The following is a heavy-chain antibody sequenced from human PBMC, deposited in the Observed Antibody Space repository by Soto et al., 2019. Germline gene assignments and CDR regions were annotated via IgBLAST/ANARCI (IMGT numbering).Heavy chain of an antibody. Sequence: GGSLRLSCAASGFTFSRNAMSWVRQAPGKGLEWVSGISGGGGATYYADSVKGRFTISRDNSKNTLYLQMNSLRAEDTAIYYCAKSEPYGSGSYYFDYWGQGTPVTVSS. CDR3: AKSEPYGSGSYYFDY. D-gene: IGHD1-26*01. CDR2: ISGGGGAT. CDR1: GFTFSRNA. J-gene: IGHJ4*02. V-gene: IGHV3-23*01.